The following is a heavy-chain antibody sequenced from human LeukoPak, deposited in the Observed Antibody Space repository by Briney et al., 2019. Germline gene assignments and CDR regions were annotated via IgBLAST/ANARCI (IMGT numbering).Heavy chain of an antibody. CDR2: SDWDDDK. D-gene: IGHD3-16*02. V-gene: IGHV2-70*01. Sequence: ESGPTLVNPTQTLTLTCTFSGFSLSTSGMCVSWIRQPPGKALEWLALSDWDDDKYYSTSLKTSLTISKDTSKNQVVLAMTNMDPVDTATYYCARTPIMITFGGVIEKGYYFDYWGQGTLVTVSS. CDR1: GFSLSTSGMC. J-gene: IGHJ4*02. CDR3: ARTPIMITFGGVIEKGYYFDY.